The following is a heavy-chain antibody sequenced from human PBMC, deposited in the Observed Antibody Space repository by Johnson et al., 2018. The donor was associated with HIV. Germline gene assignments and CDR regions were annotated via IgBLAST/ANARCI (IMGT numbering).Heavy chain of an antibody. D-gene: IGHD6-19*01. CDR1: GLILSGYG. Sequence: QVQLMESGGDVVQPGTSLRLSCEASGLILSGYGLHWVRQAPGKGLEWVAVIWPDGSNRYYADSVKGRFTISRDNSKNTLYLQMNSLRAEDTAVYYCARDNVAVAGGASDIWGQGTMVIVSS. CDR2: IWPDGSNR. J-gene: IGHJ3*02. V-gene: IGHV3-33*01. CDR3: ARDNVAVAGGASDI.